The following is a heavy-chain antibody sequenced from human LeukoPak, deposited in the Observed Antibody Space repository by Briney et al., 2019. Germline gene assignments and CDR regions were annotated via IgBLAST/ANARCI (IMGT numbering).Heavy chain of an antibody. J-gene: IGHJ4*02. CDR2: IKSQANGGTT. D-gene: IGHD3-16*01. Sequence: PGGSLRLSCAASGFTFSNAWMSWVRQAPGKGLEWVGRIKSQANGGTTDYAAPVKGRFNILRDDSKTTLYLEMHSLKTEDTAVYYCPALGSPKYLGDWGQGSQVTVSS. CDR3: PALGSPKYLGD. V-gene: IGHV3-15*01. CDR1: GFTFSNAW.